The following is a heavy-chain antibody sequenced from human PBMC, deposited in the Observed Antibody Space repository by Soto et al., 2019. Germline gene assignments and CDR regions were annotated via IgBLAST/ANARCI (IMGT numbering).Heavy chain of an antibody. CDR3: ARDMYSSSWYLYYYSMDV. J-gene: IGHJ6*02. D-gene: IGHD6-13*01. CDR1: GFNFSSYA. Sequence: EVQLLESGGGLVQPGGSLRVSCAASGFNFSSYAMSWVRQAPGKGLEWVSAISGSGGSTYYADSVKGRFTISRDNSKNTLYLQMNSLRAEDTAVYYCARDMYSSSWYLYYYSMDVWGQGTRVTVSS. CDR2: ISGSGGST. V-gene: IGHV3-23*01.